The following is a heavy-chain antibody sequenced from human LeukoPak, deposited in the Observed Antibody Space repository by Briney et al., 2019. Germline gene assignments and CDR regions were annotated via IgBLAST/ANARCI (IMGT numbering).Heavy chain of an antibody. CDR3: ARGSGATTDYYYYYMDV. CDR1: GFTFSSYS. CDR2: ISSSSSYI. Sequence: GGSLRLSCAAPGFTFSSYSMNWVRQAPGKGLEWVSSISSSSSYIYYADSVKGRFTISRDNAKNSLYLQMNSLRAEDTAVYYCARGSGATTDYYYYYMDVWGKGTTVTVSS. V-gene: IGHV3-21*01. J-gene: IGHJ6*03. D-gene: IGHD1-26*01.